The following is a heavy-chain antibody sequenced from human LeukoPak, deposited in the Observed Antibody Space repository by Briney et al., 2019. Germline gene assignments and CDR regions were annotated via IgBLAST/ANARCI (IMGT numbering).Heavy chain of an antibody. Sequence: SGGSLRLSCAASGFTFSSYGMHWVRQAPGKGLEWVAVIWYDGSNKYYADSVKGRFTISRDNPKNTLYLQVNSLRAEDTAVYYCAKDSWEVGATSEIDYWGQGTLVTVSS. J-gene: IGHJ4*02. D-gene: IGHD1-26*01. CDR3: AKDSWEVGATSEIDY. CDR1: GFTFSSYG. CDR2: IWYDGSNK. V-gene: IGHV3-33*03.